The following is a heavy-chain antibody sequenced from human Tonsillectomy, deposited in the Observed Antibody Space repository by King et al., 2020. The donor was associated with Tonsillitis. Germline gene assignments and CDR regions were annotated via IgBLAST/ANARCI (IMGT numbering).Heavy chain of an antibody. CDR2: ISYDGSNK. CDR1: GFTFSSYG. J-gene: IGHJ4*02. Sequence: VQLVESGGGVVQPGRSLRLSCAASGFTFSSYGMHWVRQAPGKGLEWVAVISYDGSNKYYADSVKGRFTISRDNSNNTLYLQMNSLIAEDTAVYYCAKDVAERYFDWLLPDYWGQGTLVTVSS. CDR3: AKDVAERYFDWLLPDY. V-gene: IGHV3-30*18. D-gene: IGHD3-9*01.